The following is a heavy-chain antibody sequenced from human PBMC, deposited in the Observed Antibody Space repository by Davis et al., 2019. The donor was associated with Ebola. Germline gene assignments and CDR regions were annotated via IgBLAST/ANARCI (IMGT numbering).Heavy chain of an antibody. Sequence: GESLKISCAASGFTFSSYGMSWVRQAPGKGLEWVSGISGSGGRTYYADSVKGRFTTFRDNPKNTLYLQMNSLRADDTAVYYCAKQRGVGAIDYDYWGRGTVVTVSS. CDR2: ISGSGGRT. CDR1: GFTFSSYG. D-gene: IGHD1-26*01. J-gene: IGHJ4*02. CDR3: AKQRGVGAIDYDY. V-gene: IGHV3-23*01.